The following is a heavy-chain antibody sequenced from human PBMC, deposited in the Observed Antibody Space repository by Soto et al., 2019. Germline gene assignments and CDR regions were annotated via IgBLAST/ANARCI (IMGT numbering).Heavy chain of an antibody. Sequence: LSLTCTVSGGSISSYYWSWIRQPPGKGLEWIGYIYYSGSTNYNPSLKSRVTISVDTSKNQFSLKLSSVTAADPAVYYWAMAGRVAGTYYFDYWGQGTLVTVSS. J-gene: IGHJ4*02. CDR1: GGSISSYY. D-gene: IGHD6-19*01. CDR2: IYYSGST. CDR3: AMAGRVAGTYYFDY. V-gene: IGHV4-59*01.